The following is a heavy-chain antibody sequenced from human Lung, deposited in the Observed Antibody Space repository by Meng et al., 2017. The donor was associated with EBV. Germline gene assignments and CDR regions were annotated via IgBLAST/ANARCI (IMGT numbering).Heavy chain of an antibody. D-gene: IGHD3-22*01. Sequence: QVQCVDSVAEVKKSWDSMQVSCKTSGYTFTRHGITCVRQAPGQGLEYMGSISGYNGDTSYAQNLQGRVTMNADTSTNTAYMELSSLRSDDTAVYYCARDFSHDPYYSSGPAYYLDYWGQGTLVTVSS. CDR3: ARDFSHDPYYSSGPAYYLDY. V-gene: IGHV1-18*01. CDR1: GYTFTRHG. CDR2: ISGYNGDT. J-gene: IGHJ4*02.